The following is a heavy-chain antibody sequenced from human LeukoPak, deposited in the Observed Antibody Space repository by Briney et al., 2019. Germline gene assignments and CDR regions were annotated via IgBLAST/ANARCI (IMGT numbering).Heavy chain of an antibody. CDR1: GFAFSSYA. J-gene: IGHJ4*02. CDR2: IGSGSGGST. V-gene: IGHV3-23*01. CDR3: AKGGSGSFSNFDY. D-gene: IGHD1-26*01. Sequence: GGSLRLSCATSGFAFSSYAMTWVRQAPGKGLEWISGIGSGSGGSTYYADSVKGRFTISRDNSKNTLYLQMNSLRAEDTAVYYCAKGGSGSFSNFDYWGQGTLVTVSS.